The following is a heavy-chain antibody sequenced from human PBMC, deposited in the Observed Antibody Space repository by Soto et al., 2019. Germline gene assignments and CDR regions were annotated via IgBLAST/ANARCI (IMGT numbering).Heavy chain of an antibody. J-gene: IGHJ6*02. CDR1: GDSISDSSFY. V-gene: IGHV4-39*01. D-gene: IGHD4-17*01. Sequence: QLQLQESGPGLVKPSETLSLTCTSSGDSISDSSFYWAWIRQPPGKGLEWIGSIYYKGYTKYNPSLESRVTITVDTSRNQCSRRLSSVTAADTAVYFCARHPDYGGNYYYYGMDVWGPGTTVIVSS. CDR2: IYYKGYT. CDR3: ARHPDYGGNYYYYGMDV.